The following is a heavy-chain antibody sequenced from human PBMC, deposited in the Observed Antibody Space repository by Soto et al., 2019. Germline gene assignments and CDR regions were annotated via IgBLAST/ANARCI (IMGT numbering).Heavy chain of an antibody. Sequence: QVQLVESGGGVVQPGRSLRLSCAASGFTFSSYAMHWVRQAPGKGLEWVAVISFDGSNKYYADSVKDRFTISRDNSMNTLYVQMNSLRAEDTAVYYCGRDRRFGNGYNLGFDAWGQGTLVTVSS. CDR2: ISFDGSNK. CDR3: GRDRRFGNGYNLGFDA. CDR1: GFTFSSYA. D-gene: IGHD5-12*01. J-gene: IGHJ5*02. V-gene: IGHV3-30-3*01.